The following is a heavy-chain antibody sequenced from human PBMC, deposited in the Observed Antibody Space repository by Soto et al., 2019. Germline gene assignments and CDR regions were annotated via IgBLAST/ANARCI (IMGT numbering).Heavy chain of an antibody. J-gene: IGHJ4*02. V-gene: IGHV1-2*02. Sequence: ASVKVSCKASGYTFSDYYTHWVRQAPGQGLEWMGWINPNSGGTKYAPKFQGGVTMTRDTSITTAYMELSRLRSGDTAVYYCAREPANAKPEGVDFCGPGTLVTVSS. CDR3: AREPANAKPEGVDF. CDR2: INPNSGGT. CDR1: GYTFSDYY. D-gene: IGHD3-16*01.